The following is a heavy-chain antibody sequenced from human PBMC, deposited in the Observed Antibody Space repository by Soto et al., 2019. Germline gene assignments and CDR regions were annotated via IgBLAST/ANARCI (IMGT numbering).Heavy chain of an antibody. J-gene: IGHJ3*02. V-gene: IGHV3-48*02. D-gene: IGHD1-26*01. CDR2: IISSSSTI. Sequence: GGSLRLSCAASGFTFSSYSMNWVRQAPGKGLEWVSYIISSSSTIYYADSVKGRSTISRDNAKNSLYLQMNSLRDEDTVVYYCARGPIVGVTTAFDIWGQGTMVTVSS. CDR3: ARGPIVGVTTAFDI. CDR1: GFTFSSYS.